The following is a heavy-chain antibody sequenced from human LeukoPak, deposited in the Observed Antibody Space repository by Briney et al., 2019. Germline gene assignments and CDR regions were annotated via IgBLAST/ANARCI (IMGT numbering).Heavy chain of an antibody. J-gene: IGHJ4*02. Sequence: GGSLRLSCAASGFTFSDYSMNWVRQAPGKGLECVASVITVSSYIYYADSMRGRFTISRDNAKNSLFLQMNSLRAEDTAVYYCARLRRNSDRSDFFYYYDHWGQGTLVTVSS. CDR3: ARLRRNSDRSDFFYYYDH. CDR2: VITVSSYI. CDR1: GFTFSDYS. D-gene: IGHD3-22*01. V-gene: IGHV3-21*01.